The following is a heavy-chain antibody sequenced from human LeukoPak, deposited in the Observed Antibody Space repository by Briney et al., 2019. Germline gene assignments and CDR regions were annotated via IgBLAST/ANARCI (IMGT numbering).Heavy chain of an antibody. CDR3: ARLLGGIDIIRLDP. D-gene: IGHD3-16*02. J-gene: IGHJ5*02. CDR1: GGSISIYY. V-gene: IGHV4-59*01. CDR2: TNYSGTT. Sequence: SETLSFTGTGSGGSISIYYWSWIRQPPGKGLEWIGNTNYSGTTNYNPSLRSRVTISVDTSKYQYSLKLSSVTAADTAVYSCARLLGGIDIIRLDPWGQGNLVTVSS.